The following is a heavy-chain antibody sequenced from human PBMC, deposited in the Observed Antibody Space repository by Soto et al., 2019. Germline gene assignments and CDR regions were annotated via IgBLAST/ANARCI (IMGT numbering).Heavy chain of an antibody. J-gene: IGHJ6*02. CDR2: IYYSGST. CDR1: GGSISSYY. V-gene: IGHV4-59*01. Sequence: PSETLSLTCTVSGGSISSYYWSWIRQPPGKGLEWIGYIYYSGSTNYNPSLKSRVTISVDTSKNPFSLKLSSVTAADTAVYYCAREGYDILYGMDVWGQGTTVTVSS. D-gene: IGHD3-9*01. CDR3: AREGYDILYGMDV.